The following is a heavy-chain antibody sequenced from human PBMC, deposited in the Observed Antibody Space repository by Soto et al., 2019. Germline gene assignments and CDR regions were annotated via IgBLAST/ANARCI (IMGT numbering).Heavy chain of an antibody. CDR2: IKQDGSEK. CDR3: ARDPLLAAAGRSYYYYGMDV. V-gene: IGHV3-7*01. D-gene: IGHD6-13*01. Sequence: EVQLVESGGGLVQPGGSLRLSCAASGFTFSSYWMSWVRQAPGKGLEWVANIKQDGSEKYYVDSVKGRFTISRDNAKNSLYLQMNSLRAEDTAVYYCARDPLLAAAGRSYYYYGMDVWGQGTTVTVSS. J-gene: IGHJ6*02. CDR1: GFTFSSYW.